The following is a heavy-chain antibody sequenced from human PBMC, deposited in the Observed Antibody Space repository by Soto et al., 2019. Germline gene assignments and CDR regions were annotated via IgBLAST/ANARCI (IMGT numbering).Heavy chain of an antibody. CDR1: GFTLSDYY. Sequence: QVQLVESGGGLVKPGGSLRLSCAASGFTLSDYYMTWIRQAPGKGLEWVSDISISGTTIHYADSVRGRFTISRDNAKNALWIQMNTLRAEDTAVYYGARFRGDGYYNFWGQGTLVTVSS. D-gene: IGHD3-9*01. J-gene: IGHJ4*02. CDR3: ARFRGDGYYNF. CDR2: ISISGTTI. V-gene: IGHV3-11*01.